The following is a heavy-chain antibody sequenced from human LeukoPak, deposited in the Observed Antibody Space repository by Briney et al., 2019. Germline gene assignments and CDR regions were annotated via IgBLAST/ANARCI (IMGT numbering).Heavy chain of an antibody. V-gene: IGHV1-46*01. Sequence: ASVKVSCKASGYTFINYYVHWVRQAPGQGLEWMGMINPSGGNTGYAQKVQGRVTMTTDTSTSTGYMELRSLRSDDTAVYYCARVAATIYWYYGMDVWGQGTTVTVPS. CDR2: INPSGGNT. J-gene: IGHJ6*02. CDR1: GYTFINYY. D-gene: IGHD6-13*01. CDR3: ARVAATIYWYYGMDV.